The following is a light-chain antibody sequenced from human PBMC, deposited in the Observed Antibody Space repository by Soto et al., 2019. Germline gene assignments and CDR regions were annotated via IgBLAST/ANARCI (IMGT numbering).Light chain of an antibody. CDR3: SSYTSSNTLV. V-gene: IGLV2-14*01. J-gene: IGLJ2*01. CDR1: SSDVGGYNY. CDR2: DVT. Sequence: QSALTQPASVSGSPGQSITISCTGTSSDVGGYNYVSWYQQHQGKAPKLMIFDVTNRPSGVSNRFSGSKSGNTASLTISGLQAEDEADYYCSSYTSSNTLVFGGGTKLTDL.